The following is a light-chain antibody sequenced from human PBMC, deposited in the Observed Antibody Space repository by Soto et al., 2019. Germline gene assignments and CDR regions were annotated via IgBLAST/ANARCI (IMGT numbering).Light chain of an antibody. J-gene: IGLJ2*01. CDR3: AAWDDSLSGPL. CDR2: NNN. V-gene: IGLV1-44*01. CDR1: SSNIGSNS. Sequence: QSVLTQPPSASGTPGQRVTISCSGSSSNIGSNSVNWYLQLPGTAPKLLIYNNNQRPSGVPDRFSGSKSGTSASLAISGLQSEDEADYYCAAWDDSLSGPLFGGGTKLTVL.